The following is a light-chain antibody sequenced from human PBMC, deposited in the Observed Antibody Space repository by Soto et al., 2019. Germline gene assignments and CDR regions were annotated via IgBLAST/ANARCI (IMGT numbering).Light chain of an antibody. CDR1: QSISDS. V-gene: IGKV1-5*03. CDR2: EAS. Sequence: DIQMTQSPSTLSASVGDRVTITCRASQSISDSLAWYQQKPGKAPKLLIYEASSLKSGVPSRFSGSRSGTEYTLPISSLQPEDFATYYCQQYNGYWTFGQGTKVEIK. CDR3: QQYNGYWT. J-gene: IGKJ1*01.